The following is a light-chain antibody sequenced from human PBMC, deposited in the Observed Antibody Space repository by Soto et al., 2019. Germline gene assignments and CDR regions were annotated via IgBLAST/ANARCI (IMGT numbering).Light chain of an antibody. CDR1: TSNIGADYD. V-gene: IGLV1-40*01. CDR3: LSYADTAYV. CDR2: GST. J-gene: IGLJ1*01. Sequence: QSVLTQPPSVSGAPGQRVTFSCSGSTSNIGADYDVHWYQQLPGKAPRLLIFGSTNRPAGVPDRFSGSKSDTSASLAITGLQAEDEADYYCLSYADTAYVFGTGTKVTVL.